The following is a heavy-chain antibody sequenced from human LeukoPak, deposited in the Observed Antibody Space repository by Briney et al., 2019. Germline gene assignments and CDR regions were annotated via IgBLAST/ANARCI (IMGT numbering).Heavy chain of an antibody. CDR3: ARERAYSVTYSYFDF. CDR1: GGSIGSGSYY. D-gene: IGHD1-26*01. V-gene: IGHV4-61*02. Sequence: SETLSLTCTVSGGSIGSGSYYWSWIRQPAGKGLEWIGRIYTTGTTNYNPSLKSRVTISVDTSKNQFSLNLTSVTAADTAVYYCARERAYSVTYSYFDFWGQGTLVTVSS. J-gene: IGHJ4*02. CDR2: IYTTGTT.